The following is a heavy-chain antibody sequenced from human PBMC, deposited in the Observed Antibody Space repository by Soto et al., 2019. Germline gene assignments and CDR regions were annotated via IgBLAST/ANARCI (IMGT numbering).Heavy chain of an antibody. CDR2: IYPRDSDT. CDR1: GYSFSTYW. D-gene: IGHD4-17*01. Sequence: ESLKISCRGSGYSFSTYWIGWVRQKPGKGLEWVGIIYPRDSDTRYSPSFQGQVTISADKSINTAYLQWSSLKASDTATYYCARVKMTAVTLKYYYGLDVWGQGTTVTVSS. CDR3: ARVKMTAVTLKYYYGLDV. V-gene: IGHV5-51*01. J-gene: IGHJ6*02.